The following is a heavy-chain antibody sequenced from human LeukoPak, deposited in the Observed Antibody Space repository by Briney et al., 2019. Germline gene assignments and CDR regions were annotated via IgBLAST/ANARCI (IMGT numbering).Heavy chain of an antibody. Sequence: GGSLRLSCVASGFTLSNYWMLWVRQAPGKGLESVSRINTDGTVTTYADSVKGRFTVSRDNADNTMFLQMSSVRDEDTAVYYCATKQWLAPPPDSWGQGTPVTVSS. CDR2: INTDGTVT. CDR1: GFTLSNYW. CDR3: ATKQWLAPPPDS. V-gene: IGHV3-74*01. J-gene: IGHJ4*02. D-gene: IGHD6-19*01.